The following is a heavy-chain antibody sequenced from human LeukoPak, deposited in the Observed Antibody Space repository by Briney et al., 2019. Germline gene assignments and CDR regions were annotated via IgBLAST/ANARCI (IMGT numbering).Heavy chain of an antibody. Sequence: SETLSLTCAVSGGSISSGGYSWSWLRQPPGTGLEWIGYIYHSGSTYYNPSLKSRVTISVDRSKNQFSLKLSSVTAADTAVYYCARGALVTKGFDPWGQGTLVTVSS. CDR1: GGSISSGGYS. V-gene: IGHV4-30-2*01. D-gene: IGHD2-21*02. J-gene: IGHJ5*02. CDR2: IYHSGST. CDR3: ARGALVTKGFDP.